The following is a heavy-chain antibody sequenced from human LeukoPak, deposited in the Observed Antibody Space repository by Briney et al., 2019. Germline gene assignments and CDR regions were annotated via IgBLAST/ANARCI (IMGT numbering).Heavy chain of an antibody. V-gene: IGHV1-8*01. CDR1: GYTFTSYD. CDR3: ARRFSGSGRPITY. CDR2: MNPNSGNT. J-gene: IGHJ2*01. Sequence: ASVKVSCKASGYTFTSYDIHWVRQAPGQGLEWMGWMNPNSGNTGYAQKFQGRVTMTRDTSISTAYMELSRLRSEDTAVYYCARRFSGSGRPITYGGRGPRVSVST. D-gene: IGHD3-10*01.